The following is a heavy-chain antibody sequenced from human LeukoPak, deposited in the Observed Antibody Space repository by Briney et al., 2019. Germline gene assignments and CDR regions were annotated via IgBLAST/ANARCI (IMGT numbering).Heavy chain of an antibody. D-gene: IGHD7-27*01. J-gene: IGHJ6*02. CDR2: IYYSGST. V-gene: IGHV4-59*01. CDR3: ARDTSPANWDDYYYGMDV. CDR1: GGSISSYY. Sequence: PSETLSLTCTVSGGSISSYYWSWIRQPPGQGLEWGGYIYYSGSTNYNPSLKSRVTISVDTSKNQFSLKLSSVTAADTAVYYCARDTSPANWDDYYYGMDVWGQGTTVTVS.